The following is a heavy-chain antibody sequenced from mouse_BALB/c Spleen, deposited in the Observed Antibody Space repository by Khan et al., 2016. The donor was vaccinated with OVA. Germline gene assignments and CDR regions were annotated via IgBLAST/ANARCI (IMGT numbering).Heavy chain of an antibody. V-gene: IGHV5-15*02. CDR3: ARGGFAY. CDR1: GFTFIDYG. CDR2: IRSVAYSI. J-gene: IGHJ3*01. Sequence: EVELVESGGGLVQPGGSRKLSCAASGFTFIDYGMAWVRQTPGKGPEWIAFIRSVAYSIYYADTVTGRFTISRENAKITLYLEMSSLRSDDTAMYYCARGGFAYWGQGTLVTVSA.